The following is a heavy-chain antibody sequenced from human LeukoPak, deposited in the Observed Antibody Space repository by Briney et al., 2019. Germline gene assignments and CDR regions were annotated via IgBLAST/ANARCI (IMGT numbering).Heavy chain of an antibody. CDR3: ARGIGYSKTRSYYYMDV. Sequence: SQTLSLTCTVSGGSISSGGYYWSWIRQHPGKGLEWIGYIYYSGSTYYNPSLKSRVTISVDTSKNQFSLKLSSVIAADTAVYYCARGIGYSKTRSYYYMDVWGKGTTVTVSS. J-gene: IGHJ6*03. CDR2: IYYSGST. V-gene: IGHV4-31*03. CDR1: GGSISSGGYY. D-gene: IGHD6-13*01.